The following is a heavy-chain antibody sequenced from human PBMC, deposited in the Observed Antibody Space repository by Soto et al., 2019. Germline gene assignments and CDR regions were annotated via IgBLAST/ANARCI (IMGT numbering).Heavy chain of an antibody. Sequence: SETLSLTCTVSGGSIRDYYWSWIRQPPGKGLEWIGYVYSSGSTHYNPSLQSRVTISADTSKNQVSLKVNSVTAADTAVYYCARDHPHSYGVYYFDYWGQGTPVTVSS. D-gene: IGHD5-18*01. J-gene: IGHJ4*02. V-gene: IGHV4-59*01. CDR3: ARDHPHSYGVYYFDY. CDR1: GGSIRDYY. CDR2: VYSSGST.